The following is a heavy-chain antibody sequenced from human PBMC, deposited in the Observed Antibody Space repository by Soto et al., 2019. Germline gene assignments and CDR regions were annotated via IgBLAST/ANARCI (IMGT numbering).Heavy chain of an antibody. CDR2: INAGNGNT. CDR3: ARAVAVPADFDY. Sequence: QVKLVQSGAEEKKPGASVKVSCKASGYTFTGYAMHWVRQAPGQRLEWMGWINAGNGNTKYSQKFQGRVTITRDTSASTAYMELRSLRSEDTAVYYCARAVAVPADFDYWGQGTMVTGSS. J-gene: IGHJ4*02. D-gene: IGHD6-19*01. CDR1: GYTFTGYA. V-gene: IGHV1-3*05.